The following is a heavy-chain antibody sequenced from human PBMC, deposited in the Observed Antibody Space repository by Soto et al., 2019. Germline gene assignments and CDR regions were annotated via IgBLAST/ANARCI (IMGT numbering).Heavy chain of an antibody. J-gene: IGHJ4*02. CDR2: IYPSDSDI. Sequence: ESLKIPCKGSGYTFTSYWIGWVRQMPGQGLEWMGVIYPSDSDIRYSPSFQGKVTIPADKSITTAYLQWSSLKAADTAMYYCVRSGTSSGRFSDYWGQGTLVTVSS. CDR1: GYTFTSYW. D-gene: IGHD2-15*01. V-gene: IGHV5-51*01. CDR3: VRSGTSSGRFSDY.